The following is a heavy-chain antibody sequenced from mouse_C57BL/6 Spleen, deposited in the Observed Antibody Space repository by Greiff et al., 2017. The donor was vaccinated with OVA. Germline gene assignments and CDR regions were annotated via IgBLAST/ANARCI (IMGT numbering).Heavy chain of an antibody. CDR3: ARYGGDY. J-gene: IGHJ4*01. V-gene: IGHV7-3*01. CDR2: IRNKANGYTT. Sequence: EVQVVESGGGLVQPGGSLSLSCAASGFTFPDYYMSWVRQPPGKALEWLGFIRNKANGYTTEYSASVKGRFTISRDNSQSILYLQMNALRAEDSATYYCARYGGDYWGQGTSVTVSS. CDR1: GFTFPDYY.